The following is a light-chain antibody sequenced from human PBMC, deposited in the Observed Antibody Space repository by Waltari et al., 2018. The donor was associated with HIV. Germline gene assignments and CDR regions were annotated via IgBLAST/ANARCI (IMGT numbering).Light chain of an antibody. V-gene: IGLV3-21*02. CDR3: HVWNSTSDLGV. CDR2: DDR. J-gene: IGLJ7*01. CDR1: NIGSKS. Sequence: SSVLTQPPSVSVAPGQTARIPCGGPNIGSKSVHWYPQRPGQAPVLVVYDDRVRPSGIPERFSGSNSGNTATLTISRVEAGDEADYYCHVWNSTSDLGVFGGGTQLTVL.